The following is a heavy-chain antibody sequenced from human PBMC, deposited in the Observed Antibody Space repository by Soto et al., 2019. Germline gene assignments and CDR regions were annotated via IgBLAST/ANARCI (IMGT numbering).Heavy chain of an antibody. Sequence: QVQLVQSGAEVKKPGASVKVSCKASGYTFTSYDINWVRQATGQGLEWMGWMNPTSGNTGYAQKFPRTVPMTTNTSIRTAYMELRILGSEDTAVYYCAVTLFGDNVDYWGQGTLVTVSS. CDR2: MNPTSGNT. CDR3: AVTLFGDNVDY. J-gene: IGHJ4*02. D-gene: IGHD4-17*01. CDR1: GYTFTSYD. V-gene: IGHV1-8*01.